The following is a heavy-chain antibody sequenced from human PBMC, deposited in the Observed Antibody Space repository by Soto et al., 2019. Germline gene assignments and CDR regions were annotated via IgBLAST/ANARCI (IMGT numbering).Heavy chain of an antibody. D-gene: IGHD1-26*01. V-gene: IGHV6-1*01. CDR2: TYYRSKWYN. CDR1: GDSVSSNSAA. Sequence: SQTLSLTCAISGDSVSSNSAAWNWISQSPSRGLEWLGRTYYRSKWYNDYAVSVKSRITINPDTSKNQFSLQLNSVTPEDTAVYYCARGRALIVGATTVAWFDPWGQGTLVTVSS. J-gene: IGHJ5*02. CDR3: ARGRALIVGATTVAWFDP.